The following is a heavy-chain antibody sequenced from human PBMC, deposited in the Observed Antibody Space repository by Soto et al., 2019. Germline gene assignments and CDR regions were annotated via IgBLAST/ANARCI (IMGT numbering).Heavy chain of an antibody. D-gene: IGHD2-15*01. CDR1: GYTFTSYY. J-gene: IGHJ4*02. CDR2: INPSGGNT. CDR3: ARDLGGWPDY. Sequence: ASVKVSCKASGYTFTSYYMRWVRQAPGQGLEWMGIINPSGGNTSYAQKFQGRVTITRDTSTSTVYMELSSLRSEDTAVYYCARDLGGWPDYWGQGTLVTVSS. V-gene: IGHV1-46*01.